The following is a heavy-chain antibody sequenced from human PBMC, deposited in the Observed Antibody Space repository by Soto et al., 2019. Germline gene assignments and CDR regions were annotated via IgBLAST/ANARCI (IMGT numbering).Heavy chain of an antibody. CDR3: ATQPGGGGY. CDR1: GFTVSNNY. Sequence: EVQLVESGGGLIQPGGSLRLSCAVSGFTVSNNYMSWVRQAPGKGLEGVSVIYSGGYTAYGDSVKGRFTISRDNSKNTLYLKINGREPADGAVFSWATQPGGGGYWGQGTLVTVSS. J-gene: IGHJ4*02. V-gene: IGHV3-53*01. CDR2: IYSGGYT. D-gene: IGHD2-2*01.